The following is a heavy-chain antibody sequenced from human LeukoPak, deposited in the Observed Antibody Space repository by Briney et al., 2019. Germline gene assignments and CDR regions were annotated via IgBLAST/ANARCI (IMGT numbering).Heavy chain of an antibody. CDR1: GFTFSSYA. CDR3: AKDNHGYSYGYGYYYYMDV. CDR2: ISGSGGST. V-gene: IGHV3-23*01. Sequence: GGSLRLSCAASGFTFSSYAMSWVRLAPGKGLEWVSAISGSGGSTYYADSVKGRFTISRDNSKNTLYLQMNSLRAEDTAVYYCAKDNHGYSYGYGYYYYMDVWGKGTTVTVSS. J-gene: IGHJ6*03. D-gene: IGHD5-18*01.